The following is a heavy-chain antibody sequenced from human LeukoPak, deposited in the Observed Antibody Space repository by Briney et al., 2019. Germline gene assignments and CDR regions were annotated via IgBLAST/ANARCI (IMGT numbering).Heavy chain of an antibody. D-gene: IGHD3-10*01. CDR2: ISSGSSYI. Sequence: PGGSLRLSCAASGFTFSSYSMNWVRQAPGKGLEWVSSISSGSSYIYYADSVKGRFTISRDNAKNSLYLQMNSLRAEDTAVYYCARAMVRGVILEYWGQGTLVTVSS. CDR1: GFTFSSYS. J-gene: IGHJ4*02. V-gene: IGHV3-21*01. CDR3: ARAMVRGVILEY.